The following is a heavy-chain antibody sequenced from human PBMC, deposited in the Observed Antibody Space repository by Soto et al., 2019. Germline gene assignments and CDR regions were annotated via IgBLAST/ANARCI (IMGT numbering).Heavy chain of an antibody. CDR2: IYYTGST. D-gene: IGHD4-17*01. CDR1: GGAISSYY. V-gene: IGHV4-59*01. J-gene: IGHJ4*02. CDR3: AREGDSGDYSL. Sequence: PSETLSLTCTVSGGAISSYYWSWIRQPPGKGLEWIGYIYYTGSTYYNPSLKSRATISVDTSKNQFSLKLSSVTAADTAVYYCAREGDSGDYSLWGQGTLVTVSS.